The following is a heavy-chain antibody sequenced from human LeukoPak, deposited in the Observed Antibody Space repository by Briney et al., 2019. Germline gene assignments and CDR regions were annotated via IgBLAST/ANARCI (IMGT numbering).Heavy chain of an antibody. Sequence: ASVKVSCKASGYTFTSYDINWVRQAPGQGLEWMGWMNPNSGNTGYAQKFQGRVTMTRNTSISTAYMELSSLRSEDTAVYYCARGPTDSSGWYVNYYYYMDVWGKGTTVTVSS. CDR3: ARGPTDSSGWYVNYYYYMDV. CDR1: GYTFTSYD. V-gene: IGHV1-8*01. J-gene: IGHJ6*03. D-gene: IGHD6-19*01. CDR2: MNPNSGNT.